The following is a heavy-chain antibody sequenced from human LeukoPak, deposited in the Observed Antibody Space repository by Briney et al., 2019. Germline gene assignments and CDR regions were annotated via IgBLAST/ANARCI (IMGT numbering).Heavy chain of an antibody. V-gene: IGHV1-69*13. CDR2: IIPIFGTA. D-gene: IGHD3-9*01. CDR1: AGTFSIYA. J-gene: IGHJ4*02. Sequence: GASVKVSCKASAGTFSIYAISWVRQAPGQGLEWMGGIIPIFGTANYAQKFQGRVTITADESTSTAYMELSSLRSEDTAVYYCARGLYDIGFDYWGQGTLVTVSS. CDR3: ARGLYDIGFDY.